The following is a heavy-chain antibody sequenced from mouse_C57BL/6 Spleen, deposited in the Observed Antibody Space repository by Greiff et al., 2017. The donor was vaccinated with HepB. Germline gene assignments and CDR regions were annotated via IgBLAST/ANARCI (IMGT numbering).Heavy chain of an antibody. CDR2: ISYDGSN. V-gene: IGHV3-6*01. CDR3: ARCGLDWYFDV. CDR1: GYSITSGYY. Sequence: EVTLQESGPGLVKPSQSLSLTCSVTGYSITSGYYWNWIRQFPGNKLEWMGYISYDGSNNYNPSLKNRISITRDTSKNQFFLKLNSVTTEDTATYYCARCGLDWYFDVWGTGTTVTVSS. J-gene: IGHJ1*03. D-gene: IGHD1-1*02.